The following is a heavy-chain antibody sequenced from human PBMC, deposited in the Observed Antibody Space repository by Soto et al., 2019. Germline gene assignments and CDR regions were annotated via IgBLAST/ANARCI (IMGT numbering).Heavy chain of an antibody. Sequence: SETLSLTCTVSGGSISSGGYYWSWIRQHPGKGLEWIGYIYYSGSTYYNPSLKSRVTIAVDPSKNQFSLKLSCVTAADTAVYDCARVLWETAMVYFDYWGQGTLVTVSS. CDR2: IYYSGST. CDR1: GGSISSGGYY. CDR3: ARVLWETAMVYFDY. J-gene: IGHJ4*02. V-gene: IGHV4-31*03. D-gene: IGHD5-18*01.